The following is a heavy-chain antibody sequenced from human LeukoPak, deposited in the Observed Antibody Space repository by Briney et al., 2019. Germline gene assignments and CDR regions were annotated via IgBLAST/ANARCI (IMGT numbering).Heavy chain of an antibody. V-gene: IGHV3-30*02. J-gene: IGHJ6*02. CDR1: GLTFSSYG. Sequence: GGSLRLSCAASGLTFSSYGMHWVRQAPGKGLEWVAFIRYDGSNKYYGDSVKGRFTISRDNSKNTLYLEMNSLGAEDTAVYYCVKAHCGISSCPVRGMDVWGQGTTVTVSS. CDR3: VKAHCGISSCPVRGMDV. D-gene: IGHD2-2*01. CDR2: IRYDGSNK.